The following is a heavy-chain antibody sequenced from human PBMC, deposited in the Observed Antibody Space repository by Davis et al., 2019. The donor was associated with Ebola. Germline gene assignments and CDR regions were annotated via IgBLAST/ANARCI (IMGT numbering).Heavy chain of an antibody. CDR3: ARGDFWSGYYGWIYYYYGMDV. CDR2: ISYDGSNK. J-gene: IGHJ6*02. CDR1: GFTFSSYA. D-gene: IGHD3-3*01. V-gene: IGHV3-30-3*01. Sequence: PGGSLRLSCAASGFTFSSYAMHWVRQAPGKGLEWVAVISYDGSNKYYADFVKGRFTISRDNSKNTLYLQMNSLRAEDTAVYYCARGDFWSGYYGWIYYYYGMDVWGQGTTVTVSS.